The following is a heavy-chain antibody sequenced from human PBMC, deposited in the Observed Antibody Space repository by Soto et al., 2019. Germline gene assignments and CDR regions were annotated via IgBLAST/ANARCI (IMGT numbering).Heavy chain of an antibody. CDR1: GFTVSSNY. CDR2: IYSGGST. Sequence: EVQLVESGGGLVQPGGSLRLSCAASGFTVSSNYMSWVRQAPGKGLGWVSVIYSGGSTYYADSVKGRFTISRHNSKNTLYLQMNSMRAEEAAVYYCAKGGGKSWYDDYWGQGTLVTVSS. V-gene: IGHV3-53*04. J-gene: IGHJ4*02. D-gene: IGHD6-13*01. CDR3: AKGGGKSWYDDY.